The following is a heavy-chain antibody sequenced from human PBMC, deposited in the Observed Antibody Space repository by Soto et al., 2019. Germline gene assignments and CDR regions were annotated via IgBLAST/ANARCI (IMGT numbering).Heavy chain of an antibody. J-gene: IGHJ5*02. CDR3: AKVPASDIVVVVAATAVNWFDP. CDR1: GFMFGGYW. V-gene: IGHV3-7*03. D-gene: IGHD2-15*01. CDR2: IKRDGSEK. Sequence: GGSLRLSCRASGFMFGGYWMTRVRHVPGKGLQWVANIKRDGSEKYYVDFVKGRFTISRDNSKNTLYLQMNSLRAEDTAVYYCAKVPASDIVVVVAATAVNWFDPWGQGTLVTVSS.